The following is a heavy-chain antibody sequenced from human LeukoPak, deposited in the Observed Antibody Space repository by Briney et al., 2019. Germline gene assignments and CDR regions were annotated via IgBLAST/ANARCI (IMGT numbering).Heavy chain of an antibody. D-gene: IGHD6-13*01. V-gene: IGHV4-34*01. CDR1: GGSFSGYY. Sequence: SETLSLTCAVYGGSFSGYYWSWIRQPPGKGLEWIGEINHSGSTNYNPSLKSRVTISVDTSKNQLSLKLSSVTAADTAVYYCARTIAAAGSDWFDPWGQGTLVTVSS. CDR2: INHSGST. CDR3: ARTIAAAGSDWFDP. J-gene: IGHJ5*02.